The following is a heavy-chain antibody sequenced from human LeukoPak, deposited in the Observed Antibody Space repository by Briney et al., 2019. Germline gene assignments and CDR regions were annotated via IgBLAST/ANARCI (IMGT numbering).Heavy chain of an antibody. Sequence: PGRSLRLSCAASGFTFSSYAMHWVRQAPGKGLEWVAVISYDGSNKYYADSVKGRFTISRDNSKNTLYLQMNSLRAEDTAVYYCARDPDSSGVLDYWGQGTLVTVSS. D-gene: IGHD3-22*01. CDR1: GFTFSSYA. J-gene: IGHJ4*02. V-gene: IGHV3-30-3*01. CDR2: ISYDGSNK. CDR3: ARDPDSSGVLDY.